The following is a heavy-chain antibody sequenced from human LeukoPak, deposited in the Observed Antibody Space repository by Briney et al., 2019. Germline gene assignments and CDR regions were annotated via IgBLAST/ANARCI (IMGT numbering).Heavy chain of an antibody. J-gene: IGHJ4*02. D-gene: IGHD4-17*01. CDR2: ISDDGRNK. Sequence: TGGSLRLSCAASGFSFISYGMHWVHQAPGKGLEWVGVISDDGRNKNYADSVKGRFTISRDNFKDTLYLQMNSLRDEDTAVYYCAKRPSDYGDYVTYFDYWGQGTLVTVSS. CDR1: GFSFISYG. CDR3: AKRPSDYGDYVTYFDY. V-gene: IGHV3-30*18.